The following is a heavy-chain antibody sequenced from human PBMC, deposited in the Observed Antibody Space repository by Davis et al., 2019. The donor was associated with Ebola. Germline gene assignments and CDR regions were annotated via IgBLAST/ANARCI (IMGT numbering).Heavy chain of an antibody. V-gene: IGHV4-39*01. CDR3: ARHGGGVTMIVVVIDY. CDR2: IYYSGST. Sequence: MPSETLSLTCTVSGGSISSSSYYWGWIRQPPGKGLEWIGSIYYSGSTYYNPSLKSRVTISVDTSKNQFSRKLSSVTAADTAVYYCARHGGGVTMIVVVIDYWGQGTLVTVSS. CDR1: GGSISSSSYY. J-gene: IGHJ4*02. D-gene: IGHD3-22*01.